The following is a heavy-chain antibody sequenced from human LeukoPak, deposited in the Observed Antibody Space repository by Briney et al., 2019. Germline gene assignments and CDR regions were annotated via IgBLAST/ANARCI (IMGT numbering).Heavy chain of an antibody. CDR2: VSASSDI. J-gene: IGHJ4*02. CDR1: GFTFSSYT. Sequence: GGSLRLSCAASGFTFSSYTMNWVRQAPGKGLQWVSTVSASSDIHYSDSVKGRFTISRDNARNSLYLQMNSLRDEDTAVYYCARAALHTAHFDYWGQGTLVTVSS. V-gene: IGHV3-48*02. D-gene: IGHD5-18*01. CDR3: ARAALHTAHFDY.